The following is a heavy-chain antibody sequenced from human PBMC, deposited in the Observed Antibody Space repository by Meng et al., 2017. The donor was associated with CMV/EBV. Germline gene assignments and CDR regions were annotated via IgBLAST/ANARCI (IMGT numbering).Heavy chain of an antibody. CDR3: ARGGPITIFGVAINWFDP. CDR1: GGSFSGYY. D-gene: IGHD3-3*01. J-gene: IGHJ5*02. Sequence: GSLRLSCAVYGGSFSGYYWSWIRQPPGKGLEWIGEINYSGSTNYNPSLKSRVTISVDTSKNQFSLKLSSVTAADTAVYYCARGGPITIFGVAINWFDPWGQGTLVTVSS. CDR2: INYSGST. V-gene: IGHV4-34*01.